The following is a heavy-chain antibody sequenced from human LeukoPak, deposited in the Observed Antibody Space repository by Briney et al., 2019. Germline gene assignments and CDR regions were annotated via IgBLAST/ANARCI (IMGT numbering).Heavy chain of an antibody. CDR3: AELGITMIGGV. D-gene: IGHD3-10*02. J-gene: IGHJ6*04. CDR1: GFTFSSYG. Sequence: PGGTLRLSCAASGFTFSSYGMSWVRQAPGKGLDWVSAISGSGGSTYYADSVKGRFTISRDNAKNSLYLQMNSLRAEDTAVYYCAELGITMIGGVWGKGTTVTISS. V-gene: IGHV3-23*01. CDR2: ISGSGGST.